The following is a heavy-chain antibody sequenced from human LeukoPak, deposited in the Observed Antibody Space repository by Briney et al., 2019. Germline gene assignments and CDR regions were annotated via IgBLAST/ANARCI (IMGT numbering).Heavy chain of an antibody. CDR2: MNPNSGNT. Sequence: ASVKVSCKASGYTFTGYYMHWVRQAPGQGLEWMGWMNPNSGNTGYAQKFQGRVTMTRNTSISTAYMELSSLRSEDTAVYYCAATIYYYYGMDVWGQGTTVTVSS. J-gene: IGHJ6*02. CDR1: GYTFTGYY. V-gene: IGHV1-8*02. CDR3: AATIYYYYGMDV.